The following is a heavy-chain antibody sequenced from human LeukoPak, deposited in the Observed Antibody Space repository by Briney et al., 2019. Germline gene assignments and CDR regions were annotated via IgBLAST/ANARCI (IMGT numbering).Heavy chain of an antibody. CDR2: IWYDGSNK. CDR1: GFTFSNYA. V-gene: IGHV3-33*08. Sequence: GGSLRLSCAASGFTFSNYAMSWVRQAPGKGLEWVAVIWYDGSNKYYADSVKGRFTISRDNSKNTLYLQMNSLRAEDTAVYYCATMGYDSRHYYYGMDVWGQGTTVTVSS. J-gene: IGHJ6*02. CDR3: ATMGYDSRHYYYGMDV. D-gene: IGHD3-22*01.